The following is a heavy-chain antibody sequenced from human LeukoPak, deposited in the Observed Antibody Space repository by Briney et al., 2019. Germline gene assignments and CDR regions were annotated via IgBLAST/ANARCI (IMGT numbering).Heavy chain of an antibody. CDR3: ARYSYGSHFDY. CDR1: GFTFSSYG. J-gene: IGHJ4*02. V-gene: IGHV3-21*01. D-gene: IGHD5-18*01. Sequence: SGGSLRLPCAASGFTFSSYGMHWVRQAPGKGLEWVSSISSSSSYIYYADSVKGRFTISRDNAKNSLYLQMNSLRAEDTAVYYCARYSYGSHFDYWGQGTLVTVSS. CDR2: ISSSSSYI.